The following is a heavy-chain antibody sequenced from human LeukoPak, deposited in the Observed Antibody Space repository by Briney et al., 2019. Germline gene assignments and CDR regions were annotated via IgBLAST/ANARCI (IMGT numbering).Heavy chain of an antibody. CDR1: GGSISSGGYY. V-gene: IGHV4-31*03. Sequence: SETLSLTCTVSGGSISSGGYYWSWIRQHPGTGLEWIGYIYYSGSTYYNPSLKSRVTISVDTSKNQFSLKLSSVTAADTAVYYCARGDGDYVENFDYWGQGTLVTVSS. CDR2: IYYSGST. CDR3: ARGDGDYVENFDY. J-gene: IGHJ4*02. D-gene: IGHD4-17*01.